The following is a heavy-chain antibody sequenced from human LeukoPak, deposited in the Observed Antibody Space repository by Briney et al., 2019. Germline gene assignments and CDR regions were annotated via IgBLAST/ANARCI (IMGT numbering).Heavy chain of an antibody. J-gene: IGHJ4*02. CDR3: GKVIHESGSYFHRPSFDF. CDR1: GFTFSSYG. CDR2: ISYDGRNK. Sequence: GGSLRLSCAASGFTFSSYGMHWVRQAPGKGLEWVTVISYDGRNKYYADSVKGRFTVSRDNSENTLYLQMNSLRAEDTAVYYCGKVIHESGSYFHRPSFDFWGQGTLVTVSS. V-gene: IGHV3-30*18. D-gene: IGHD3-10*01.